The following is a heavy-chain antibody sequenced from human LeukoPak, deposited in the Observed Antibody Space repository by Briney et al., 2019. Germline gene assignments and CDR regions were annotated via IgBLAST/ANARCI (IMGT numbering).Heavy chain of an antibody. J-gene: IGHJ5*02. V-gene: IGHV1-18*01. D-gene: IGHD6-19*01. CDR1: GYTFTSYA. CDR3: ARDVRGIAVAGTIYWFDP. CDR2: ISAYNGNT. Sequence: ASVKVSCKASGYTFTSYAISWVRQAPGQGLEWMGWISAYNGNTNYAQKLQGRVTMTTDTSTSTAYMELRSLRSDDTAVYYCARDVRGIAVAGTIYWFDPWGQGTLVTVSS.